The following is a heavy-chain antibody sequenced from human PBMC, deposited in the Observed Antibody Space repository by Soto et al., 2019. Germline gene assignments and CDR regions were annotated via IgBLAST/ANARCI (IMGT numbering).Heavy chain of an antibody. Sequence: PGGSLRLSCAASGFTFSSYSMNWVRQAPGKGLEWVSYISSSSSTIYYADSVKGRFTISRDNAKNSLYLQMNSLRAEDTAVYYCARFYDYYDSSGYYSYGMDVWGQGTTVTVSS. J-gene: IGHJ6*02. D-gene: IGHD3-22*01. CDR2: ISSSSSTI. V-gene: IGHV3-48*01. CDR1: GFTFSSYS. CDR3: ARFYDYYDSSGYYSYGMDV.